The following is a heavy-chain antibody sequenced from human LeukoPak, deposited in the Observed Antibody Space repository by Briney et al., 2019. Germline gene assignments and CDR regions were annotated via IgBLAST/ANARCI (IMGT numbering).Heavy chain of an antibody. Sequence: GGSLRLSCAASGFTLSSYWMRWVRQAPGKGLVWVSRINSDGSSTSYADSVKGRFTISRDNAKNTLYLQMNSLRAEETAVYYCARGKRGYSYGVDYGGQGKLVIVS. D-gene: IGHD5-18*01. CDR2: INSDGSST. CDR3: ARGKRGYSYGVDY. V-gene: IGHV3-74*01. J-gene: IGHJ4*02. CDR1: GFTLSSYW.